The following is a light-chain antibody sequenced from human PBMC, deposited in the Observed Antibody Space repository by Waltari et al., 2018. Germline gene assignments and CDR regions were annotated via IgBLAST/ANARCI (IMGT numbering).Light chain of an antibody. V-gene: IGLV3-19*01. CDR3: HSRDASGVGGA. Sequence: TQDPAVSVAVGQTVRITCQGDSLRSYPASWYQQRPGQAPKLLIYDQTNRPSGVPGRFSGSSSDNTASLTITGAQAEDEAYYYCHSRDASGVGGAFGGGTKLTVL. J-gene: IGLJ2*01. CDR2: DQT. CDR1: SLRSYP.